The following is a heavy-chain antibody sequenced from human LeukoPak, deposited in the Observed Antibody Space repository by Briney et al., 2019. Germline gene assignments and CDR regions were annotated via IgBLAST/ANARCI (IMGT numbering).Heavy chain of an antibody. CDR1: GYTFSGYF. CDR2: INSNSGAT. D-gene: IGHD7-27*01. Sequence: ASVKVSCKTSGYTFSGYFIHWVRQAAGQRLEWMGRINSNSGATEYGQNFQGRVAMSRDTSISTASMELSWLTSDDTAVYYCARDLSSTPNWEFDYWGQGTLVTVSS. J-gene: IGHJ4*02. CDR3: ARDLSSTPNWEFDY. V-gene: IGHV1-2*06.